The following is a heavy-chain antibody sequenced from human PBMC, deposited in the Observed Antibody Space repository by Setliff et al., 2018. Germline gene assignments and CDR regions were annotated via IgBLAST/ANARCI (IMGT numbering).Heavy chain of an antibody. V-gene: IGHV4-34*01. Sequence: PSETLSLTCAVYGGSFSGYYWNWIRQAPGKGLEWIGEINHRGTTSYTPSLKGRVTISVDTSKNLFSLKLTSVSAADTAIYYCARSSYYASRNSHNYYMDVWGKGTAVT. CDR2: INHRGTT. CDR3: ARSSYYASRNSHNYYMDV. J-gene: IGHJ6*03. CDR1: GGSFSGYY. D-gene: IGHD3-16*01.